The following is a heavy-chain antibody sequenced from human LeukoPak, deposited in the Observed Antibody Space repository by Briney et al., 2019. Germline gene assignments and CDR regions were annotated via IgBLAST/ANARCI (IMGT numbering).Heavy chain of an antibody. CDR1: GGSFSGYY. J-gene: IGHJ3*02. CDR3: ASGITIFGLDI. CDR2: IYYSGST. D-gene: IGHD3-3*01. V-gene: IGHV4-34*01. Sequence: SETLSLTCAVYGGSFSGYYWSWIRQPPGKGLEWIGSIYYSGSTYYNPSLKSRVTISVDTSKNQFSLKLSSVTAADTAVYYCASGITIFGLDIWGQGTMVTVSS.